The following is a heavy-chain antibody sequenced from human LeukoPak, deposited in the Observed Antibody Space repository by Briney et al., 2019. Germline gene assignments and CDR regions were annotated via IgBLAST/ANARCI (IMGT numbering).Heavy chain of an antibody. Sequence: SETLSLTCTVSAGSLSGYYWGWIRQPAGKGLEWIGRISFSGNTHYIPSLESRVTVSFDTSKNQFSLKLTSVTAADTAVYYCARTSASEATYFDYWGQGTLGTVSS. V-gene: IGHV4-4*07. CDR3: ARTSASEATYFDY. CDR1: AGSLSGYY. J-gene: IGHJ4*02. CDR2: ISFSGNT. D-gene: IGHD1-14*01.